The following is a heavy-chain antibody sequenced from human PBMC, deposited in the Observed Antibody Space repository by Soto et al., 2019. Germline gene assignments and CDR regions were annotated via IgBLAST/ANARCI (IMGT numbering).Heavy chain of an antibody. J-gene: IGHJ5*02. D-gene: IGHD3-10*01. CDR1: GYSISSGYY. V-gene: IGHV4-38-2*01. Sequence: LSLTCAVSGYSISSGYYWGWIRQPPGKGLEWIGSIYHSGSTYYNPSLKSRVTISVDTSKNQFSLKLSSVTAADTAVYYCARGTENWFDPWGQGTLVTVSS. CDR2: IYHSGST. CDR3: ARGTENWFDP.